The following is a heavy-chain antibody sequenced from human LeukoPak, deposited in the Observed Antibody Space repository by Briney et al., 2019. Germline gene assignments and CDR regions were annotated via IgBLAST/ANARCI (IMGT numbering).Heavy chain of an antibody. CDR2: IRYDGSNK. CDR3: ARAVRLEGAFDI. Sequence: GGSLRLSCAASGFTFSSYGMHWVRQAPGKGLEWVAFIRYDGSNKYYADSVKGRFTISRDNAKNSLYLQMNSLRAEDTAVYYCARAVRLEGAFDIWGQGTMVTVSS. D-gene: IGHD3-22*01. CDR1: GFTFSSYG. V-gene: IGHV3-30*02. J-gene: IGHJ3*02.